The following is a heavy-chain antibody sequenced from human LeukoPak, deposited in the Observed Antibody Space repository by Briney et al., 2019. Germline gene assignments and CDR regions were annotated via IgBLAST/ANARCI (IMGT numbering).Heavy chain of an antibody. J-gene: IGHJ1*01. D-gene: IGHD1-14*01. CDR1: GYTFTSYG. V-gene: IGHV1-18*01. CDR2: INTYNGHT. Sequence: ASVKVSCNTSGYTFTSYGISWVQQAPGQGLEYMGWINTYNGHTNYAQKLQGRVTVTTDTSTSTAYLELRSLRSDDTAVYYCARDGPRGYFQHWGQGTLITVSS. CDR3: ARDGPRGYFQH.